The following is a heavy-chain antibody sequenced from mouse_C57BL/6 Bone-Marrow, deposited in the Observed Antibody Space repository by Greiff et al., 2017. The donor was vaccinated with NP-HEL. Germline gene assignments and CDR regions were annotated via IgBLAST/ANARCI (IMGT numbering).Heavy chain of an antibody. D-gene: IGHD2-3*01. J-gene: IGHJ2*01. V-gene: IGHV5-9-1*02. Sequence: EVQLVESGEGLVKPGASLKLSCAASGFTFSSYAMSWVRQTPEKRLEWVAYISSGGDYIYYADTVKGRFTISRDNARNTLYLQMSSLKSEDTAMYYCTRGIDGYYVFFDYWGQGTTLTVSS. CDR2: ISSGGDYI. CDR3: TRGIDGYYVFFDY. CDR1: GFTFSSYA.